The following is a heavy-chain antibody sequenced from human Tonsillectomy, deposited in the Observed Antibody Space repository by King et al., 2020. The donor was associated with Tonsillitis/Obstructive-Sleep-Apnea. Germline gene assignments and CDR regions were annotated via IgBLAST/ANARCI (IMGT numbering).Heavy chain of an antibody. CDR2: IIGSGGIT. CDR1: GFTFSSYA. Sequence: VQLVESGGGLVQPGGSLRLSCAASGFTFSSYAMSWVRQAPGKGLEWVSAIIGSGGITYYADSVKCRFTISRDNSKNTLYLQMNSLRAEDTAVYYCAKDGDIVVLPASCMDVWGKGTTVTVSS. J-gene: IGHJ6*03. D-gene: IGHD2-2*01. CDR3: AKDGDIVVLPASCMDV. V-gene: IGHV3-23*04.